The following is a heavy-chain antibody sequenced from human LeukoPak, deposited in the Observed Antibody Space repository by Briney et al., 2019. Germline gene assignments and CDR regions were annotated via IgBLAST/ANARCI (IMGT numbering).Heavy chain of an antibody. CDR1: GGSFSGYY. D-gene: IGHD3-10*01. J-gene: IGHJ6*03. CDR2: INHSGSA. CDR3: ARVSLLWFGRPSYYYYMDV. V-gene: IGHV4-34*01. Sequence: SETLSLTCAVYGGSFSGYYWSWIRQPPGKGLEWIGEINHSGSANYNPSLKSRVTISVDTSKNQFSLKLSSVTAADTAVYYCARVSLLWFGRPSYYYYMDVWGKGTTVTVSS.